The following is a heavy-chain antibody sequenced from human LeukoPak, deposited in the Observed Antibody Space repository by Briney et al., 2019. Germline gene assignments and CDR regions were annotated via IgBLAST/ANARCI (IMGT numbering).Heavy chain of an antibody. CDR1: GGSISSSYW. J-gene: IGHJ3*02. V-gene: IGHV4-4*02. D-gene: IGHD3-10*01. Sequence: SGTLSLTCAVSGGSISSSYWWTWVRQPPGKGLEWIGEIYHNGNTNYNPSLKGRVTISLDTSRNQFSLKLNSVTAADTAVYYCAKSNGYGLVDIWGQGTMVTVSS. CDR2: IYHNGNT. CDR3: AKSNGYGLVDI.